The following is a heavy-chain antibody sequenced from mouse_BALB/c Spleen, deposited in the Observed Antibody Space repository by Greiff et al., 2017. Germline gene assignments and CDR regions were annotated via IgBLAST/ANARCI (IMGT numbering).Heavy chain of an antibody. V-gene: IGHV3-2*02. CDR3: ARSGYRYSYAMDY. CDR2: ISYSGST. CDR1: GYSITSDYA. Sequence: ESGPGLVKPSQSLSLTCTVTGYSITSDYAWNWIRQFPGNKLEWMGYISYSGSTSYNPSLKSRISITRDTSKNQFFLQLNSVTTEDTATYYCARSGYRYSYAMDYWGQGTSVTVSS. D-gene: IGHD2-14*01. J-gene: IGHJ4*01.